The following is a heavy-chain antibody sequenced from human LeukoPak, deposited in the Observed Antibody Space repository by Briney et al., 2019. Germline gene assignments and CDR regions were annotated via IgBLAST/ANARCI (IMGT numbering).Heavy chain of an antibody. J-gene: IGHJ4*02. D-gene: IGHD3-10*01. Sequence: SVKVSCKASGGTFSSYAISWVRQAPGQGLEWMGRIIPILGIANYAQKFQGRVTITADKSTSTAYMELSSLRSEDTAVYYCARADYYGSGSQIDYWGQGTLVTVSS. CDR2: IIPILGIA. CDR3: ARADYYGSGSQIDY. V-gene: IGHV1-69*04. CDR1: GGTFSSYA.